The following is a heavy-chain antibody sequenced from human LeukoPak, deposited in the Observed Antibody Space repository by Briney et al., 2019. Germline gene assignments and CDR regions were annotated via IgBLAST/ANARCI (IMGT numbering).Heavy chain of an antibody. CDR3: AAGCSSTSCYLKGPLDY. Sequence: GASVKVSCKASGGTFSSYAISWVRQAPGQGLEWMGGIIPIFGTANYAQKFQGRVTITADESTSTAYMELSSLRSEDTAVYYCAAGCSSTSCYLKGPLDYWGQGTLLTVSS. CDR1: GGTFSSYA. J-gene: IGHJ4*02. V-gene: IGHV1-69*01. CDR2: IIPIFGTA. D-gene: IGHD2-2*01.